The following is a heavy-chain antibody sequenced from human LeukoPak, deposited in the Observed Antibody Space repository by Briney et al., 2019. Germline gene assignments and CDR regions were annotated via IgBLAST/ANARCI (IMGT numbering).Heavy chain of an antibody. Sequence: GGSLRLSCAASGFTFSSYWMSWVRQAPGKGLEWVANIKQDGSEKYYVDSAKGRFTISRDNAKNSLYLQMNSLRAEDTAVYYCARGARPINYYDSSGYYYNDFDYWGQGTLVTVSS. J-gene: IGHJ4*02. V-gene: IGHV3-7*01. D-gene: IGHD3-22*01. CDR2: IKQDGSEK. CDR3: ARGARPINYYDSSGYYYNDFDY. CDR1: GFTFSSYW.